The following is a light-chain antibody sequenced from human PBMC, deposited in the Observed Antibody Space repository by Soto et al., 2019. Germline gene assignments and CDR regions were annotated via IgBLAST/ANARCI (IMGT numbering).Light chain of an antibody. CDR2: DVS. Sequence: QSALTQPASVSGSPGQLITIPCTGSSSDIGLYTFVSWYQQHPGKAPKLLIYDVSYRPSGISDRFSGSKSGNTASLTISGLQPEDEADYYCSSYGATSTLFGGGTKLTVL. CDR1: SSDIGLYTF. J-gene: IGLJ2*01. CDR3: SSYGATSTL. V-gene: IGLV2-14*03.